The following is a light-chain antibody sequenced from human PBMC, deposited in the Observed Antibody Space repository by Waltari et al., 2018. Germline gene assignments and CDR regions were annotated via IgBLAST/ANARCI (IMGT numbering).Light chain of an antibody. CDR2: EAS. V-gene: IGKV1-33*01. J-gene: IGKJ4*01. CDR1: HDISNS. CDR3: QQYDDVRLT. Sequence: DIQMTQSPTSLSASVGDRVTITCQASHDISNSLNWFQRRPGKAPTLLIYEASNLETGVPSRFRGSGSGTHFTFTISSLQPEDIGIYYCQQYDDVRLTFGGGTTVEI.